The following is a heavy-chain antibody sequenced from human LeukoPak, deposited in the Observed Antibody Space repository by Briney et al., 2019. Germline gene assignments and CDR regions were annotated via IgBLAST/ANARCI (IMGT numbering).Heavy chain of an antibody. V-gene: IGHV3-30*02. CDR1: GFTFSSYG. CDR3: AKLYLEWSVFDY. CDR2: IRYDGSNK. Sequence: PGGSLRLSCAASGFTFSSYGMHWVRQAPGKGLEWVAFIRYDGSNKYYADSVKGRFTISRDNSKNTLYLQMNSLRAEDTAVYYCAKLYLEWSVFDYWGQGTTVTVSS. D-gene: IGHD3-3*01. J-gene: IGHJ4*02.